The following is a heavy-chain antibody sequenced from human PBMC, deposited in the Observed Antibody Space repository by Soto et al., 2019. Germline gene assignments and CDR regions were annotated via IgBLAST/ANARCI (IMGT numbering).Heavy chain of an antibody. J-gene: IGHJ4*02. Sequence: ASVKVSCKASGYTFTSYYMHWVRQAPGQGLEWMGIINPSGGSTSYAQKFQGRVTMTRDTSTSTVYMELSSLRSEDTAVYYCAIDSRSGYYDYVWGSYRLATFDYWGQGTLVTVSS. V-gene: IGHV1-46*03. CDR3: AIDSRSGYYDYVWGSYRLATFDY. CDR2: INPSGGST. D-gene: IGHD3-16*02. CDR1: GYTFTSYY.